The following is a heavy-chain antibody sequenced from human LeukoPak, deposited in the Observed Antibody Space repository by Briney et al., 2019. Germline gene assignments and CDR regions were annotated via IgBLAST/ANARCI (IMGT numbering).Heavy chain of an antibody. CDR2: IYYSGST. V-gene: IGHV4-59*01. Sequence: SETLSLTCTVSGGSISSYYWSWIRQPPGKGLEWIGYIYYSGSTNYNPSLKSRVTISEDTSKNQFSLKLSSVTAADTAVYYCARGLRSSSWFFDYWGQGTLVTVSS. D-gene: IGHD6-13*01. CDR3: ARGLRSSSWFFDY. CDR1: GGSISSYY. J-gene: IGHJ4*02.